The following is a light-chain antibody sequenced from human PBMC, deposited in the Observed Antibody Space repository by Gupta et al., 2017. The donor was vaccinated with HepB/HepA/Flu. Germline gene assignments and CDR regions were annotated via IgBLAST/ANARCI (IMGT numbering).Light chain of an antibody. CDR1: SSNIGSNA. V-gene: IGLV1-47*01. CDR3: AAWDDSLSGQVG. CDR2: TNN. Sequence: QSVLTQPPSASGTPGQRVTISCSGSSSNIGSNAVYWYQQFPGLAPKLLIYTNNQRPSGVPDRFSGSKSGTSDSLAISGLRSEDEAKYICAAWDDSLSGQVGFGGGTKLTV. J-gene: IGLJ2*01.